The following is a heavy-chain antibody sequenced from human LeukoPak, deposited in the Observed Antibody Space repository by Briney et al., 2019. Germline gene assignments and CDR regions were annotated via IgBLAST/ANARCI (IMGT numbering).Heavy chain of an antibody. CDR1: GGTFSSYA. J-gene: IGHJ5*02. CDR3: ARDLGGIAAAVRWFDP. CDR2: IIPILNTS. V-gene: IGHV1-69*06. D-gene: IGHD6-13*01. Sequence: GASVKVSCKASGGTFSSYAITWVRQAPGQGLEWMGGIIPILNTSNYAQKFQGRVTMTADKSTSTAYMELNRLRFEDTAMYYCARDLGGIAAAVRWFDPWGQGTLVTVSS.